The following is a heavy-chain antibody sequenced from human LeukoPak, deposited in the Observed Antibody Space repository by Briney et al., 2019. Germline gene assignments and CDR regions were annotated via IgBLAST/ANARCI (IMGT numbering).Heavy chain of an antibody. Sequence: ASVKVSCKASGYTFTSYAMHWVRQAPGQRLEWMGWINAGNGSTKYSQKFQDRVTITRDTSASTAYMELSGLRSEDTAVYYCASGDGAHGYWGQGTLVTVSS. J-gene: IGHJ4*02. CDR1: GYTFTSYA. V-gene: IGHV1-3*01. CDR2: INAGNGST. D-gene: IGHD3-3*01. CDR3: ASGDGAHGY.